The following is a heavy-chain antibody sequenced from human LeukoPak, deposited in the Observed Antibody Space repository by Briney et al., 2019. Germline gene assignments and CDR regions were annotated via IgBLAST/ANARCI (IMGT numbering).Heavy chain of an antibody. J-gene: IGHJ4*02. Sequence: ASVQVSCKASGYTFTNYDINWVRQAPGQGLEWMGWMSPNSGDTGYAQKFQGRVTMTRNTSISTAYMGLGSLGSEDTAVYFCARGRRYSGFDALGFWGQGSLVTVSS. CDR2: MSPNSGDT. V-gene: IGHV1-8*01. CDR3: ARGRRYSGFDALGF. D-gene: IGHD5-12*01. CDR1: GYTFTNYD.